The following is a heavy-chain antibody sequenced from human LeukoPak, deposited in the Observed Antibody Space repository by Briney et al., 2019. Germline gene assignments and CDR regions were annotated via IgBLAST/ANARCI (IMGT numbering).Heavy chain of an antibody. Sequence: PGGSLRLSCAASGFTFSSSAMSWVRQAPGKGLEWVSSISYFGDKMFYADSVKGRFTISRDNSKNTLYLQMNSLRAEDTAVYYCAKRTDSDYGDCWGQGTLVTVSS. V-gene: IGHV3-23*01. D-gene: IGHD2/OR15-2a*01. CDR3: AKRTDSDYGDC. CDR1: GFTFSSSA. J-gene: IGHJ4*02. CDR2: ISYFGDKM.